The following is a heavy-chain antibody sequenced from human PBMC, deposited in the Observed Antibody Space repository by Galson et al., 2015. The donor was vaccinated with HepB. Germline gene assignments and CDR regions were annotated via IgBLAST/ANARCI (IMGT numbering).Heavy chain of an antibody. CDR3: AREFVAVPGRNSDAFDM. D-gene: IGHD6-19*01. Sequence: SLRLSCAAYGFTFGNHWVHLVRQVPGKRLVRVSRIDNDGSYVNSGDSGHGPFTISRDNAKNTVNLQMNSLRAEDTAVYYCAREFVAVPGRNSDAFDMWGRGAMVTVSS. J-gene: IGHJ3*02. CDR2: IDNDGSYV. CDR1: GFTFGNHW. V-gene: IGHV3-74*01.